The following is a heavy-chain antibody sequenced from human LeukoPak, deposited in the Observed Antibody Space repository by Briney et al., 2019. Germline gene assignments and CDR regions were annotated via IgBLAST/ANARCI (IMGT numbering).Heavy chain of an antibody. J-gene: IGHJ1*01. V-gene: IGHV3-48*04. Sequence: GGSLRLSCVASGFTFSSHSMNWVRQAPGKELEWVSFITSLGSTIYYADSVKGRFTISRDNAKNSLYLQMKSLRPEDTAVYYCAREGIAAAGEHWGQGTLVTVSS. CDR3: AREGIAAAGEH. CDR1: GFTFSSHS. D-gene: IGHD6-13*01. CDR2: ITSLGSTI.